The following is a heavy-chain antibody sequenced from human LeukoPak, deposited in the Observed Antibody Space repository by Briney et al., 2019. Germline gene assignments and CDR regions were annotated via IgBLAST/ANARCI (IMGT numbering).Heavy chain of an antibody. CDR3: ARDPQYRSGGSCYSFDY. V-gene: IGHV3-21*01. Sequence: PGGSLRLSCAASGFTFSTYSMNWVRQAPGEGLEWVSSIISSSSYIYYADSVKGRFTISRDNAKNSLYLQMNSLRAEDTAVYYCARDPQYRSGGSCYSFDYWGQGTLVTVSS. D-gene: IGHD2-15*01. CDR2: IISSSSYI. J-gene: IGHJ4*02. CDR1: GFTFSTYS.